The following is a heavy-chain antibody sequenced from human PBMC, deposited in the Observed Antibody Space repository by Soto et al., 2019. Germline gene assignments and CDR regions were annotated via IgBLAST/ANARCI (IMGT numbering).Heavy chain of an antibody. J-gene: IGHJ4*02. Sequence: GGSLRLSCAASGFTFSSYGMHWVRQAPGKGLEWVAVIWYDGSNKYYADSVKGRFTISRDNSKNTLYLQMNSLRAEDKAVYYCAGFGELLSIDYWGQGTLVTVSS. D-gene: IGHD3-10*01. CDR1: GFTFSSYG. CDR3: AGFGELLSIDY. CDR2: IWYDGSNK. V-gene: IGHV3-33*01.